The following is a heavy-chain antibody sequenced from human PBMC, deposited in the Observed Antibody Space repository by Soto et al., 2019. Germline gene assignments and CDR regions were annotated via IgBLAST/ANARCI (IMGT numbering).Heavy chain of an antibody. CDR1: GFTVSSHY. CDR3: AGGPSAWAHFDY. V-gene: IGHV3-53*02. D-gene: IGHD6-19*01. CDR2: IYIGGTT. Sequence: DVQVVETGGGLIQPGGSLRLSCAASGFTVSSHYLTWVRQAPGKGLEWVSVIYIGGTTYYTDTVKGRFTISRDTSKNTLYLQMNSLRAEDTAVYYCAGGPSAWAHFDYWGQGTLVTVSS. J-gene: IGHJ4*02.